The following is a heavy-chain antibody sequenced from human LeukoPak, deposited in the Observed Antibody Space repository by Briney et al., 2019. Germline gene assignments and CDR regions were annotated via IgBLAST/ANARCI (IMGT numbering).Heavy chain of an antibody. V-gene: IGHV3-23*01. CDR2: ISGSGGST. CDR3: AKDTFWDMIVVVIWVGGFDY. Sequence: AGGSLRLSCAASRFTFSSYWMTWVRQAPGKGLEWVSAISGSGGSTYYADSVKGRFTISRDNSKNTLYLQMNSLRAEDTAVYYCAKDTFWDMIVVVIWVGGFDYWGQGTLVTVSS. J-gene: IGHJ4*02. D-gene: IGHD3-22*01. CDR1: RFTFSSYW.